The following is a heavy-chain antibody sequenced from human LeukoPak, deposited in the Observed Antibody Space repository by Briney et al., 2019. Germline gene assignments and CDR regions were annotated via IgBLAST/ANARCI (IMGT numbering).Heavy chain of an antibody. CDR3: ARDKIEGPTKLDY. J-gene: IGHJ4*02. CDR1: GFTFSSYW. D-gene: IGHD1-1*01. Sequence: GGSLRLSCAVSGFTFSSYWMSWVRQAPGKGLEWVANIKQDESEKYYVDSLKGRFTISRDNAKNSLYLQMNSLRAEDTAVYYFARDKIEGPTKLDYWGQGILVTVSS. V-gene: IGHV3-7*01. CDR2: IKQDESEK.